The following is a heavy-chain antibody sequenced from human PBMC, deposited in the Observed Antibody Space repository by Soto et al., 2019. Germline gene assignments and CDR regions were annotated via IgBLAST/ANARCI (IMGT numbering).Heavy chain of an antibody. CDR1: GGTFSSYA. CDR3: ARGAVVRGVIMPNWFDP. V-gene: IGHV1-69*01. D-gene: IGHD3-10*01. CDR2: IIPIFGTA. J-gene: IGHJ5*02. Sequence: QVQLVQSGAEVKKPGSSVKVSCKASGGTFSSYAISWVRQAPGQGLEWMGGIIPIFGTANYAQKFQGRVTITADESTSTADMELSSLRSEDTAVYYCARGAVVRGVIMPNWFDPWGQGTLVTVSS.